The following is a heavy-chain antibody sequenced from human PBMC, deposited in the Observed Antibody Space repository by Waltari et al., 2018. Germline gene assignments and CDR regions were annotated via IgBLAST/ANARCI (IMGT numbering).Heavy chain of an antibody. CDR2: INPNRRGT. Sequence: QVQLVQSGAEVKKPGASVKVSCKASGYTFTGYYMHWVRQAPGQGLEWMGRINPNRRGTNYAQKVQGRVTMARDTSISTAYMELSRLRSDDTAGYDCARDWGWLQEELGWCDPWGQGTLVTVSS. CDR3: ARDWGWLQEELGWCDP. CDR1: GYTFTGYY. D-gene: IGHD5-12*01. V-gene: IGHV1-2*06. J-gene: IGHJ5*02.